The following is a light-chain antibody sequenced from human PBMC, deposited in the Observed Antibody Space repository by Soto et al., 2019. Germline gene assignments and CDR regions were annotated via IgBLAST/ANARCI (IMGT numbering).Light chain of an antibody. CDR1: QSVSSY. CDR3: QQFGSSVT. Sequence: ETVMTQSPATLSVSPGGRATLSCRASQSVSSYLAWYQQKPGQAPRLLIYGASTRATGIPARFSGSGSGTDFTLTISRLEPEDFAVYYCQQFGSSVTFGQGTRLEIK. V-gene: IGKV3-15*01. J-gene: IGKJ5*01. CDR2: GAS.